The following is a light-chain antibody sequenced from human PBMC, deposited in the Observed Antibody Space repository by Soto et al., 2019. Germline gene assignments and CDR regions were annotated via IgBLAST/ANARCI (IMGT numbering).Light chain of an antibody. CDR3: YSYAGTSTYV. J-gene: IGLJ1*01. CDR2: EVN. CDR1: SSDVGTYNL. V-gene: IGLV2-23*02. Sequence: QSALTQPASVAGSPGQSITISCTGTSSDVGTYNLVSWYQQLPDKAPKLIIHEVNKRPSGVSTRFSGSKSGNTAYLTISGLQADDDADYHCYSYAGTSTYVFGPGTKVTVL.